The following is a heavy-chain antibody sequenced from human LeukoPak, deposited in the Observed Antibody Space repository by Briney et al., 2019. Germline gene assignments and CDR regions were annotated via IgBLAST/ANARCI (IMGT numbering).Heavy chain of an antibody. CDR2: MNVHQGNT. Sequence: GASVKVSCRPSGYIFTKYGINWVRQAPGQGLEWMGWMNVHQGNTNYAQKFQGRVTMTADTSTTTAYMELGSLRFDDTALYYCARDHFTAAGKFDSWGQGTLVTVSS. D-gene: IGHD6-13*01. V-gene: IGHV1-18*01. CDR3: ARDHFTAAGKFDS. J-gene: IGHJ4*02. CDR1: GYIFTKYG.